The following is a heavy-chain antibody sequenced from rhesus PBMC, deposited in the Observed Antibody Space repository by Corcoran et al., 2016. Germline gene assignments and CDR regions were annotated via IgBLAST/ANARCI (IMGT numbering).Heavy chain of an antibody. CDR1: GGSISGYYY. CDR2: IYGNSAST. Sequence: QVQLQESGPGVVKPSETLSLTCAVYGGSISGYYYWSWIRQPPGKGLEWIGYIYGNSASTNYNPSLKNRVTISKDTSKNQFSLKLSSVTAADTAVYYCASNIGGYSFLDYWGQGVLVTVSS. CDR3: ASNIGGYSFLDY. V-gene: IGHV4-143*01. J-gene: IGHJ4*01. D-gene: IGHD5-24*01.